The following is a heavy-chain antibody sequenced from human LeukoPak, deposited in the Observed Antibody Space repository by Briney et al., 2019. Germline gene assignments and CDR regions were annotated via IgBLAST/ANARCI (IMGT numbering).Heavy chain of an antibody. J-gene: IGHJ4*02. D-gene: IGHD5-24*01. Sequence: GGSLRLSCAASGFTFSSYWMHWVRQAPGKGPVWVSRINNDGSGTTYADSVKGRFTISRDDAKNSLYLQMNSLRAEDTALYYCAKDLDGYSDYWGQGTLVTVSS. V-gene: IGHV3-74*01. CDR1: GFTFSSYW. CDR3: AKDLDGYSDY. CDR2: INNDGSGT.